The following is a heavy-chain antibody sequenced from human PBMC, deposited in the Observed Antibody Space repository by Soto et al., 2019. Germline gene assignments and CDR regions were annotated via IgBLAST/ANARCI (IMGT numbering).Heavy chain of an antibody. CDR2: FGTRKKYI. D-gene: IGHD1-26*01. J-gene: IGHJ3*01. Sequence: WLSXRLSCFPAVCSLMDYSINWFRQAPGKGLEWISYFGTRKKYIYYSDSVRGRFTISRYDARNSLYLQLNSLRDDDTALYYCLRDSEWDFEVWGQGPMVNV. CDR1: VCSLMDYS. V-gene: IGHV3-48*02. CDR3: LRDSEWDFEV.